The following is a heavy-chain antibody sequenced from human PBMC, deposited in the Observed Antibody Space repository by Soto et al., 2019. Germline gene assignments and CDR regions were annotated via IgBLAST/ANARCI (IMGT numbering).Heavy chain of an antibody. D-gene: IGHD3-10*01. CDR3: AKGGGFYYGPGSYYNAFDI. J-gene: IGHJ3*02. CDR2: IGGSGGST. CDR1: GFTFSNYA. Sequence: PGGSLILSCAASGFTFSNYAMSWVRQAPGKGLEWVSGIGGSGGSTHYADSVKGRFTISKDNSKSTLYLQMNSLRAEDTALYYCAKGGGFYYGPGSYYNAFDIWGQGTMVTVSS. V-gene: IGHV3-23*01.